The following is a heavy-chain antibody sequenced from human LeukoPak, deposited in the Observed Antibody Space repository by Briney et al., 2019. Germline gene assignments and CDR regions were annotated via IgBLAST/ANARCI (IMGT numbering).Heavy chain of an antibody. J-gene: IGHJ4*02. V-gene: IGHV4-34*01. CDR2: INHSGST. CDR3: ARGSFFYGSGSYYNEPP. Sequence: SETLSLTCAVYGGSFSGYYWSWIRQPPGKGLEWIGEINHSGSTNYNPSLKSRLTISVDTSKNQFSLKLSSVTAADTAVYYCARGSFFYGSGSYYNEPPWGQGTLVTVSS. CDR1: GGSFSGYY. D-gene: IGHD3-10*01.